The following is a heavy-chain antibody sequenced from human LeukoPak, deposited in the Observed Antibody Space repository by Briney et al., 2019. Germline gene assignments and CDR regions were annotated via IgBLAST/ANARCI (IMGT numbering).Heavy chain of an antibody. D-gene: IGHD3-10*01. CDR1: GGTFSSYA. J-gene: IGHJ4*02. V-gene: IGHV1-69*04. CDR3: ASSLLWFGEFPNFDY. Sequence: ASVKVSCKAFGGTFSSYAISWVRQAPGHGLEWMGRIIPTLGIANYAQKFQRRVTITADKSTSTAYMELSSLGSDDTAVYYCASSLLWFGEFPNFDYCSQPTLVTASS. CDR2: IIPTLGIA.